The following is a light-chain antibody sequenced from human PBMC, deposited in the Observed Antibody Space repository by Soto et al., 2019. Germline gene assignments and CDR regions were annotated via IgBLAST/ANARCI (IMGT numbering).Light chain of an antibody. J-gene: IGKJ3*01. CDR1: QGISSY. CDR3: QQLNSYPFT. Sequence: IQLTQSPSSLSASVGDRVTITCRSSQGISSYVAWYQQKPGKAPKLLIHAASTLQSGVPSRFIGSGSGTDFTLTISRLQPEDFATYYCQQLNSYPFTFGPGTKVDIK. V-gene: IGKV1-9*01. CDR2: AAS.